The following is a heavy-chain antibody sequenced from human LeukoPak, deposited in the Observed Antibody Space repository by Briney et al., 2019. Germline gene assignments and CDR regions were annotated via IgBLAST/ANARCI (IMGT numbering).Heavy chain of an antibody. CDR2: MNPNSGNT. J-gene: IGHJ5*02. Sequence: GGSVKVSCKASGYTFTSYDINWVRQASGQGLEGMGWMNPNSGNTGYAQKFQGRVTMTRDTSISTAYMELSSLRSEDTAVYYCAKAGIVATMNADWFDPWGQGTLVTVSS. CDR1: GYTFTSYD. CDR3: AKAGIVATMNADWFDP. D-gene: IGHD5-12*01. V-gene: IGHV1-8*01.